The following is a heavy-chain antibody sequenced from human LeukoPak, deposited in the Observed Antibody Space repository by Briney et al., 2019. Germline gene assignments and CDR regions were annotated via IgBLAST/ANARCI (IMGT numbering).Heavy chain of an antibody. J-gene: IGHJ4*02. CDR3: AKARGTVVPPFDY. V-gene: IGHV3-23*01. CDR1: RFTFSSYA. Sequence: QPGGSLRLSCAASRFTFSSYAMSWVRQAPGKGLEWVSGISGSGGSTYYADSVKGRFTISGDNSKNTLYLQMNSLRAEDTAVYYCAKARGTVVPPFDYWGQGTLVTVSS. D-gene: IGHD3-22*01. CDR2: ISGSGGST.